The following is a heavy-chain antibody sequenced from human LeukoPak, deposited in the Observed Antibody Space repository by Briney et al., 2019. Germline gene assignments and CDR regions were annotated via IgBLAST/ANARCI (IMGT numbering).Heavy chain of an antibody. J-gene: IGHJ4*02. D-gene: IGHD3-10*01. CDR1: GGSFSGYY. Sequence: PSETLSLTCAVYGGSFSGYYWSWIRQPPGKGLEWIGEINHSGSTYYNPSLKSRVTISVDTSKNQFSLKLSSVTAADTAVYYCAKYGSGSFYYFDYWGQGTLVTVSS. CDR3: AKYGSGSFYYFDY. CDR2: INHSGST. V-gene: IGHV4-34*01.